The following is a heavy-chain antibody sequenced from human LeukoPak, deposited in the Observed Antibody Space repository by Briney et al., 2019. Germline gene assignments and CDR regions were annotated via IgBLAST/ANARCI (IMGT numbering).Heavy chain of an antibody. CDR2: IYSGGST. J-gene: IGHJ6*02. Sequence: GGSLRLSCAASGFTVSSNYMSWVRQAPGKGLEWVSVIYSGGSTYYADSVKGRFTISRDNSKNTLYLQMNSLRAEDTAVYYCARESPSLHGVDVWGQGTTVTVSS. CDR1: GFTVSSNY. CDR3: ARESPSLHGVDV. V-gene: IGHV3-53*01.